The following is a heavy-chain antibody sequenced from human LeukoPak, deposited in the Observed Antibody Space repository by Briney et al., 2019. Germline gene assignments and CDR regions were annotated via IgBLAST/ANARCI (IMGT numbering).Heavy chain of an antibody. D-gene: IGHD2-2*01. V-gene: IGHV4-4*07. Sequence: PSETLSLTCTVSGGSISSYYWSWIRQPAGKGLEWIGRIYTSRSTNYNPSLKSRVTMSVDTSKNQFALKLSSVTAADPAVYYCARDGAPVVPAARRGHGMDVWGQGTTVTVSS. CDR3: ARDGAPVVPAARRGHGMDV. J-gene: IGHJ6*02. CDR1: GGSISSYY. CDR2: IYTSRST.